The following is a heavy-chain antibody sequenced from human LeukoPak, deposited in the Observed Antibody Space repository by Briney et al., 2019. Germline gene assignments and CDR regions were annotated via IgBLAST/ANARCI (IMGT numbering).Heavy chain of an antibody. CDR3: ARPGPDTAMASVSWFDP. CDR1: GYTFTGYY. J-gene: IGHJ5*02. CDR2: INPNSGDT. V-gene: IGHV1-2*02. D-gene: IGHD5-18*01. Sequence: GASVKVSCKASGYTFTGYYMHWVRQAPGQGLEWMGWINPNSGDTNYAQKFQGRVTMTRDTSISTAYMELSRLRSDDTAVYYCARPGPDTAMASVSWFDPWGQGTLVTVSS.